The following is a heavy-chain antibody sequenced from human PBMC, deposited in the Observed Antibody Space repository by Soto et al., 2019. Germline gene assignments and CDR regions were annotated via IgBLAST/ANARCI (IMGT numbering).Heavy chain of an antibody. V-gene: IGHV3-30-3*01. Sequence: QVQLVESGGGVVQPGRSLRLSCAASGFTFSSYAMHWVRQAPGKGLEWVAVISYDGSNKYYADSVKGRFTISRDNSKNTRYLQMNSLRAEDTAVYYCARDSIAVAGAFDIWGQGTMVTVSS. CDR3: ARDSIAVAGAFDI. CDR1: GFTFSSYA. D-gene: IGHD6-19*01. CDR2: ISYDGSNK. J-gene: IGHJ3*02.